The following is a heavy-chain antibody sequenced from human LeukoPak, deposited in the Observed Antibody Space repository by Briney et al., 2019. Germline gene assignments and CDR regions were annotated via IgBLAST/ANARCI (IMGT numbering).Heavy chain of an antibody. J-gene: IGHJ3*02. V-gene: IGHV3-15*01. CDR2: IKSRTDSGTT. CDR1: GVSLSKAW. D-gene: IGHD4-17*01. Sequence: GGSLRLSCAASGVSLSKAWMSSGRQTPGKGLEWGGRIKSRTDSGTTDYAAPVKGRFTNSRDDSKNTLYLRMNSLKTEDTAVYYCTTDSWALYTVKDAFDIWGQGTMVTVSS. CDR3: TTDSWALYTVKDAFDI.